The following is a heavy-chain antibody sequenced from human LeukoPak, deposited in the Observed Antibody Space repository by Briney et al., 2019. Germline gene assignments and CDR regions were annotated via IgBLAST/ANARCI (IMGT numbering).Heavy chain of an antibody. CDR3: ARGRRGSGGNNWFDP. D-gene: IGHD6-19*01. J-gene: IGHJ5*02. Sequence: GASVKVSCKASGYTFTGYYMHWVRQAPGQGLEWMGWINPNSGGTNYAQKFQGRVTMTRDTSASTAYMELSSLRSEDMAVYYCARGRRGSGGNNWFDPWGQGTLVTVSS. CDR1: GYTFTGYY. CDR2: INPNSGGT. V-gene: IGHV1-2*02.